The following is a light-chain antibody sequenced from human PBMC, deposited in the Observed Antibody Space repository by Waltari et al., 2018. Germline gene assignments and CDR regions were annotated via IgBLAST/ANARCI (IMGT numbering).Light chain of an antibody. J-gene: IGLJ3*02. CDR2: RND. V-gene: IGLV1-47*01. Sequence: QSVLTQPPSASGTPGQRVTISCSGSSSKIGSSFVCWYQPHPGTAPKLLIYRNDQRPSGVPDRFSGSRSGTSASLAISGLRSEDEADYYCAAWDDSLTVRFGGGTKLTVL. CDR3: AAWDDSLTVR. CDR1: SSKIGSSF.